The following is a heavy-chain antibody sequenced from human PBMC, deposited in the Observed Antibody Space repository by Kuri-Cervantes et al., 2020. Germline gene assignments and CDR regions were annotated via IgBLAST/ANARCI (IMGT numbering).Heavy chain of an antibody. J-gene: IGHJ4*02. D-gene: IGHD4-17*01. V-gene: IGHV3-53*05. Sequence: GGSLRLSCTASGFTVSSDYMKWVRQAPGKGLEWVSVIYSGGSTHSADSVKGRFTISRDNAKNSLYLQMNSLRAEDTALYYCAKDSVPLGDYVGNIDYWGQGTLVTVSS. CDR2: IYSGGST. CDR1: GFTVSSDY. CDR3: AKDSVPLGDYVGNIDY.